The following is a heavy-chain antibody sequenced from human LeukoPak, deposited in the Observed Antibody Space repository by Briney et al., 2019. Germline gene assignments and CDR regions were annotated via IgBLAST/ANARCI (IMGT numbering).Heavy chain of an antibody. CDR1: GFTVSSNY. CDR2: IYSGGST. V-gene: IGHV3-66*02. CDR3: ARVAYYYDSSGYYDAFDI. J-gene: IGHJ3*02. D-gene: IGHD3-22*01. Sequence: GGSLRLSCAASGFTVSSNYMSWVRQAPGKGLEWVSVIYSGGSTYYADSVKGRFTISRDNSKNTLYLQMNRLRAEDTAVCYCARVAYYYDSSGYYDAFDIWGQGIMVTVSS.